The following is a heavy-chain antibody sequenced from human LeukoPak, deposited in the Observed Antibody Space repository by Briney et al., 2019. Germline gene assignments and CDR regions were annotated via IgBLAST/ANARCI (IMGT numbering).Heavy chain of an antibody. J-gene: IGHJ4*02. CDR2: LSGDGSST. CDR1: GFTFSTYW. CDR3: ARASTTVPNLLDN. V-gene: IGHV3-74*03. D-gene: IGHD4-17*01. Sequence: GGSLRLSCVSSGFTFSTYWIHWVRHAPGKGLLWVSRLSGDGSSTKYADSLKGRFTISRDNAKNTLYLQMSSLRAEDTVVYFCARASTTVPNLLDNWGQGTLVTVSS.